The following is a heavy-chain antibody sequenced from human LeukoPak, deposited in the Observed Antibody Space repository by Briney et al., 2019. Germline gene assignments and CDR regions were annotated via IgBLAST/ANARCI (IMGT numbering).Heavy chain of an antibody. CDR2: FDPEDGET. Sequence: ASVKVSCKVSGYTLTELSMHWVRQAPGKGLEWMGGFDPEDGETIYAQKFQGRVTMTEDTSTDTAYMELSSLRSEDTAVYYCATDHTIFGVVSFAGYWGQGTLVTVSS. J-gene: IGHJ4*02. V-gene: IGHV1-24*01. CDR3: ATDHTIFGVVSFAGY. CDR1: GYTLTELS. D-gene: IGHD3-3*01.